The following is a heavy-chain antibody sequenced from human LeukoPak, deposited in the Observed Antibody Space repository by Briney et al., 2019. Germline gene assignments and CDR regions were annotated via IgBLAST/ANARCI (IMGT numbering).Heavy chain of an antibody. J-gene: IGHJ5*02. CDR2: ISSSGSTI. CDR1: GFTFSSYE. Sequence: GGSLRLSCAASGFTFSSYEMNWVRQAPGKGLEWDSYISSSGSTIYYADSVKGRFTISRDNAKNSLYLQMNSLRAEDTAVYYCARGGSGWDDWFDPWGQGTLVTVSS. D-gene: IGHD6-19*01. CDR3: ARGGSGWDDWFDP. V-gene: IGHV3-48*03.